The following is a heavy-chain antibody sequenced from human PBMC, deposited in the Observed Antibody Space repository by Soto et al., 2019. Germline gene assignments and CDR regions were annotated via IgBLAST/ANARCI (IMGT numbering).Heavy chain of an antibody. D-gene: IGHD5-12*01. Sequence: SGPTLVNPTETLTLTCTVSGFSLANLRMGVSWIRQPPGNPLEWLAHIFPNDEKSHSTSLESRLTISKDTSKSQVVLTMTNMDPVDTATYYCARTTITSLLFGAWGQGTLVTVSS. J-gene: IGHJ5*02. CDR3: ARTTITSLLFGA. CDR1: GFSLANLRMG. V-gene: IGHV2-26*01. CDR2: IFPNDEK.